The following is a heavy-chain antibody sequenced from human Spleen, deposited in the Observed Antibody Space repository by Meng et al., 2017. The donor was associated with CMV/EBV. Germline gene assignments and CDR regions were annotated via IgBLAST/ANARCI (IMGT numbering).Heavy chain of an antibody. CDR3: ARDWAEYYDFWSGYYSPRIYGMDV. CDR1: GFTFSSYW. Sequence: GGSLRLSCAASGFTFSSYWMSWVRQAPGKGLEWVANIKQDGSEKYYVDSVKGRFTISRDNAKNSLYLQMNSLRAEDTAVYYCARDWAEYYDFWSGYYSPRIYGMDVWGQGTTVTVSS. D-gene: IGHD3-3*01. CDR2: IKQDGSEK. V-gene: IGHV3-7*01. J-gene: IGHJ6*02.